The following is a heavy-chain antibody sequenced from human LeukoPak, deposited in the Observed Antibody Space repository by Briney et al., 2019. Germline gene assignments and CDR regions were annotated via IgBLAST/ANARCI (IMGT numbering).Heavy chain of an antibody. Sequence: ASVKVSCKASGCTFTSYGISWVRQAPGQGLEWMGWISAYNGNTNYAQKLQGRVTMTTDTSTSTAYMELRSLRSDDTAVYYCARDIHPYSGSYYYDAFDIWGQGTMVTVSS. J-gene: IGHJ3*02. CDR1: GCTFTSYG. V-gene: IGHV1-18*01. D-gene: IGHD1-26*01. CDR3: ARDIHPYSGSYYYDAFDI. CDR2: ISAYNGNT.